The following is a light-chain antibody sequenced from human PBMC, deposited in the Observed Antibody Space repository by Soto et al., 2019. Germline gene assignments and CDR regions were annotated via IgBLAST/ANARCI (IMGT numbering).Light chain of an antibody. CDR2: EAS. CDR3: QQYDNLPLT. J-gene: IGKJ4*01. CDR1: QDISNY. V-gene: IGKV1-33*01. Sequence: DIQMTQSPSSLSASVGDRVTITCQASQDISNYLNWYQQKPGKAPKLLIYEASNLETGVPSRFSGNGSGTDFTFTISSLQPEDSATYYCQQYDNLPLTFGGGTKVEIK.